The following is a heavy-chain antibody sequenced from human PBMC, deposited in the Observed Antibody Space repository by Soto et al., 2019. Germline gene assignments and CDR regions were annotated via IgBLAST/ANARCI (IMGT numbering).Heavy chain of an antibody. CDR3: SRRAPEGFDP. CDR2: LCYGGET. V-gene: IGHV4-39*02. CDR1: GDSISRSSYC. J-gene: IGHJ5*02. Sequence: ETLSLTCTVSGDSISRSSYCWGWIRQPPGKGLEWIGSLCYGGETYYSPSLKSRVIVSVDSSKNHLSLNLSSVTAADTAVYYCSRRAPEGFDPWGQGTLVTVSS.